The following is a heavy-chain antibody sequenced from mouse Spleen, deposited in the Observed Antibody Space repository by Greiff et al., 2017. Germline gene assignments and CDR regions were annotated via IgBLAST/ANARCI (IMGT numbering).Heavy chain of an antibody. CDR2: IWGVGST. V-gene: IGHV2-6*01. J-gene: IGHJ4*01. Sequence: VQLQQSGPGLVAPSQSLSITCTVSGFSLTSYGVDWVRQSPGKGLEWLGVIWGVGSTNYNSALKSRLSISKDNSKSQVFLKMNSLQTDDTAMYYCASYSNYSHYYAMDYWGQGTSVTVSS. CDR3: ASYSNYSHYYAMDY. D-gene: IGHD2-5*01. CDR1: GFSLTSYG.